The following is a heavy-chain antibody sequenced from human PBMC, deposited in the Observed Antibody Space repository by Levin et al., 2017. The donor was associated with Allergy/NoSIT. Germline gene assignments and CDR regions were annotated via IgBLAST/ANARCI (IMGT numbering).Heavy chain of an antibody. Sequence: PGGSLRLSCKGSGYSFTSYWIGWVRQMPGKGLEWMGIIYPGDSDTRYSPSFQGQVTISADKSISTAYLQWSSLKASDTAMYYCARRFMITFGSYDYWGQGTLVTVSS. CDR3: ARRFMITFGSYDY. J-gene: IGHJ4*02. V-gene: IGHV5-51*01. CDR2: IYPGDSDT. D-gene: IGHD3-16*01. CDR1: GYSFTSYW.